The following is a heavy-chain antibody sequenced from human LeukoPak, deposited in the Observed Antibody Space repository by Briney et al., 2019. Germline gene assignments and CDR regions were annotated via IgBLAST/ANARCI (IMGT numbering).Heavy chain of an antibody. V-gene: IGHV4-61*02. J-gene: IGHJ5*02. CDR3: ARDYCSGGSCYWSWFDP. Sequence: SETLSLTCTVSGGSISSGSYYWSWIRQPAGKGLEWIGRIYTSGSTNYNPSLKSRVTISVDTSKNQFSLKLSSVTAADTAVYYCARDYCSGGSCYWSWFDPWGQGTLVTVSS. CDR1: GGSISSGSYY. D-gene: IGHD2-15*01. CDR2: IYTSGST.